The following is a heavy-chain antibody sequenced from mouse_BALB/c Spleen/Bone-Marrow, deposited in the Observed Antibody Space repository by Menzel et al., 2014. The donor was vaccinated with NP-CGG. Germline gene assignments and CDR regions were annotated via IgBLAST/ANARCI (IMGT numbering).Heavy chain of an antibody. Sequence: VKLVESGAELAKPGASVKLSCKASGYTFTSFSLYWVRQRPGQGLEWIGDINPRNGVTNFNERFKSKATLTVDKSSSTAYMQLSRLTSEDSAIYYCSRVDWDEAYWGQGTLVTVST. CDR1: GYTFTSFS. J-gene: IGHJ3*01. D-gene: IGHD4-1*01. CDR2: INPRNGVT. V-gene: IGHV1S81*02. CDR3: SRVDWDEAY.